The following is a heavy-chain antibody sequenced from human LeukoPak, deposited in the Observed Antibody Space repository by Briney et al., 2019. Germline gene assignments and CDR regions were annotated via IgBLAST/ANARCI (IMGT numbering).Heavy chain of an antibody. D-gene: IGHD5-12*01. J-gene: IGHJ1*01. Sequence: PGRSLRLSCAASGFTFSSYATHWVRQAPGKGLEWVAVISYDGSNKYYADSVKGRFTISRDNSKNTLYLQMNSLRAEDTAVYYCARDLGYSGYGYPFQHWGQGTLVTVSS. V-gene: IGHV3-30*01. CDR1: GFTFSSYA. CDR3: ARDLGYSGYGYPFQH. CDR2: ISYDGSNK.